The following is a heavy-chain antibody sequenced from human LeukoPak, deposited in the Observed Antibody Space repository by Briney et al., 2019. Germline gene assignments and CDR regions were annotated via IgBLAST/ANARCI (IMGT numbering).Heavy chain of an antibody. CDR1: GFTFSTYS. J-gene: IGHJ1*01. CDR3: CATGGGDDEFFQH. Sequence: GGSLRLSCAASGFTFSTYSMHCVREAPGEGLESVSAISSDGGNTYYAASVRGRFTISRDNSKNTLYLQMSSLRPDDTAVYYCCATGGGDDEFFQHWGQGALVTVSS. CDR2: ISSDGGNT. D-gene: IGHD4-17*01. V-gene: IGHV3-64D*09.